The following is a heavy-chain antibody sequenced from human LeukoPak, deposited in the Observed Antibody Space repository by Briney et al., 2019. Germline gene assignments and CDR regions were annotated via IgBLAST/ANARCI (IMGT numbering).Heavy chain of an antibody. V-gene: IGHV3-23*01. CDR1: GFTFSSYG. CDR3: AKLFESGTYTHFFHD. D-gene: IGHD3-16*01. CDR2: ITATSSST. Sequence: GGSLRLSCAASGFTFSSYGMSWVRQAPGKGLEWVSAITATSSSTHDADSVQGRFTISRDNSKNTLYLQLNSLRPEDTAIYYCAKLFESGTYTHFFHDWGQGTLVTVFS. J-gene: IGHJ4*02.